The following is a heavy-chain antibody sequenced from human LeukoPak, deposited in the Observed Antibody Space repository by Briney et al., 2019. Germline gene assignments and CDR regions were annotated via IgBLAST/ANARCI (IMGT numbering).Heavy chain of an antibody. V-gene: IGHV3-30*18. J-gene: IGHJ4*02. Sequence: PGGSLRLSCAASGFTFNSYAMHWVRQAPGKGLEWVALISYGGSNKYYADSVKGRFTIYRDSSKNTLYLQMNSLRAEDTAVYYCAKDRDSSGWYGFDYWGQGTLVTVSS. D-gene: IGHD6-19*01. CDR1: GFTFNSYA. CDR2: ISYGGSNK. CDR3: AKDRDSSGWYGFDY.